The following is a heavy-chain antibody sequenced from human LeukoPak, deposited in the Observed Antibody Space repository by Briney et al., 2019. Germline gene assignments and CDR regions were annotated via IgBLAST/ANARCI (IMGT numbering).Heavy chain of an antibody. Sequence: SVQVSCKASGGTFSSYAISWVRQAPGEGLEWMGRIIPILGIANYAQKFQGRVTITADKSTSTAYMELSSLRSEDTAVYYCARATTVVTPFDYWGQGTLVTVSS. CDR1: GGTFSSYA. D-gene: IGHD4-17*01. V-gene: IGHV1-69*04. CDR2: IIPILGIA. CDR3: ARATTVVTPFDY. J-gene: IGHJ4*02.